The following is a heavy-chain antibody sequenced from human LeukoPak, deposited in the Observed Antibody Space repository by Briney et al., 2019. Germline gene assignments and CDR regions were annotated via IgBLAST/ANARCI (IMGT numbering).Heavy chain of an antibody. CDR2: ISSSGSTI. CDR1: GFTFSDYY. Sequence: PGGSLRLSCAASGFTFSDYYMSWIRQAPGKGLEWVSYISSSGSTIYYADSVKGRFTISRDNAKNSLYLQMNSLRAEDTAVYYCARDLSTYGSSSGAPAFDIWGQGTMVTVSS. CDR3: ARDLSTYGSSSGAPAFDI. V-gene: IGHV3-11*01. D-gene: IGHD6-6*01. J-gene: IGHJ3*02.